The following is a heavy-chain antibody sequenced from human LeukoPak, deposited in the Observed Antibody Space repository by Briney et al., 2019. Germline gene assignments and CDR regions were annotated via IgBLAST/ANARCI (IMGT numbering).Heavy chain of an antibody. J-gene: IGHJ5*02. V-gene: IGHV1-2*02. CDR2: INPNNGGT. Sequence: GASVKVSCKASGYTFTGYYMHWVRQAPGQGLEWMGWINPNNGGTSYAQKFQGRVTMTRDTSITTAYMELSSLRSEDTAVYYCARAEDIVVNWFDPWGQGTLVTVSS. CDR3: ARAEDIVVNWFDP. CDR1: GYTFTGYY. D-gene: IGHD2-2*01.